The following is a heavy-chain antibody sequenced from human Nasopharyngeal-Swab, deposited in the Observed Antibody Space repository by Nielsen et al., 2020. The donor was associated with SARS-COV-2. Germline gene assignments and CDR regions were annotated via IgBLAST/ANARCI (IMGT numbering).Heavy chain of an antibody. D-gene: IGHD2-15*01. Sequence: WIRQPPRKGLEWVANIKQDGSEKYYVDSVKGRFTISRDNAKNSLYLQMNSLRAEDTAVYYCAREAATRPTNWFDPWGQGTLVTVSS. V-gene: IGHV3-7*01. CDR3: AREAATRPTNWFDP. CDR2: IKQDGSEK. J-gene: IGHJ5*02.